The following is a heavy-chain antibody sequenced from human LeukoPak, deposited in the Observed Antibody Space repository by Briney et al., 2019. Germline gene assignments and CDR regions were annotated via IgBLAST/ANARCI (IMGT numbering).Heavy chain of an antibody. CDR3: AAYNSYGYLLYYYMDV. D-gene: IGHD5-18*01. Sequence: PGGSLRLSCAASGFTFDDYTMQWVRQAPGKGLQWVSLISWDGDSTDYADSVKGRFTISRDNSKNTLFLQMNSLRAEDTAVYYCAAYNSYGYLLYYYMDVWGKGTTVTVSS. V-gene: IGHV3-43*01. J-gene: IGHJ6*03. CDR2: ISWDGDST. CDR1: GFTFDDYT.